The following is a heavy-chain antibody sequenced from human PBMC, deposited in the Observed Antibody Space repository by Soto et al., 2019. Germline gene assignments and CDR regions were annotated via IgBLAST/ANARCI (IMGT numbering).Heavy chain of an antibody. J-gene: IGHJ4*02. CDR2: IRSKANSYAT. V-gene: IGHV3-73*02. CDR1: GFTFSGSA. Sequence: EVQLVESGGGLVQPGGSLKLSCAASGFTFSGSAMHWVRQASGKGLEWVGRIRSKANSYATAYAASVKGRFTISRDDSKNTAYLQMNSLKTEDTAVYYCTLLGYCSGGSCYWVQGTLVTVSS. D-gene: IGHD2-15*01. CDR3: TLLGYCSGGSCY.